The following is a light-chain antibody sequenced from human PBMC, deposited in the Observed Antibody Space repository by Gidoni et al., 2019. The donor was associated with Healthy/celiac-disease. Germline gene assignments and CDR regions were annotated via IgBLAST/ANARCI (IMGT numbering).Light chain of an antibody. Sequence: SYELTQPSSVSVSPGQTARITCSGDVLAKKYARWFQQKPGPAPVLVIYKDSERPSGIPERFSGSSSGTTVTLTISGAQVEDEADYYCYSAADNNGVFGGGTKLTVL. V-gene: IGLV3-27*01. CDR3: YSAADNNGV. CDR1: VLAKKY. J-gene: IGLJ3*02. CDR2: KDS.